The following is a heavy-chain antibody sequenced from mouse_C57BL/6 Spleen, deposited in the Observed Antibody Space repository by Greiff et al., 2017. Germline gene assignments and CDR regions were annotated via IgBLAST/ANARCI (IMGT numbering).Heavy chain of an antibody. CDR2: IWSGGST. D-gene: IGHD3-3*01. V-gene: IGHV2-2*01. CDR1: GFSLTSYG. Sequence: QVQLQQSGPGLVQPSQSLSITCTVSGFSLTSYGVHWVRQSPGKGLEWLGVIWSGGSTDYNAAVISRLSISKDNSKSQVFFKMNSLQADDTAIYYCAGMGDGAMDYWGQGTSVTVSS. J-gene: IGHJ4*01. CDR3: AGMGDGAMDY.